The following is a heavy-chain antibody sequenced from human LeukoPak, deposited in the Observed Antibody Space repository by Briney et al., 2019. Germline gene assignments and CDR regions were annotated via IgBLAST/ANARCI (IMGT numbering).Heavy chain of an antibody. CDR2: IIPILGIA. Sequence: GSSVKVSCKASGGTSSSYAISWVRQAPGQGLEWMGRIIPILGIANYAQKFQGRVTITADKSTSTAYMELSSLRSEDTAVYYCASGLQYSSSWYDFDYWGQGTLVTVSS. J-gene: IGHJ4*02. D-gene: IGHD6-13*01. V-gene: IGHV1-69*04. CDR3: ASGLQYSSSWYDFDY. CDR1: GGTSSSYA.